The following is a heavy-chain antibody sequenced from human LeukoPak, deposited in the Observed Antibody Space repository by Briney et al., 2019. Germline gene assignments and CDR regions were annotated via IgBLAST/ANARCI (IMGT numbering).Heavy chain of an antibody. Sequence: GGSLRLSCAASGFTFSSYWMHWVRQAPGKGLVWVSRINSDGSSTSYADSVKGRFTISRDNAKNTLYLQMNSLRAEDTAVYYCAVSSSSGSGYFDYWGQGTLVTVSS. CDR2: INSDGSST. V-gene: IGHV3-74*01. D-gene: IGHD6-13*01. J-gene: IGHJ4*02. CDR1: GFTFSSYW. CDR3: AVSSSSGSGYFDY.